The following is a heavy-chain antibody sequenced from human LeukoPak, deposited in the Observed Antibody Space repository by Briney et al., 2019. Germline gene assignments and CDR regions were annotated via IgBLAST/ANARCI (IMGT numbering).Heavy chain of an antibody. D-gene: IGHD3-3*01. J-gene: IGHJ4*02. CDR2: ISSSSSTI. CDR3: ARDLNLEWLFPFDY. CDR1: GFTFSSYS. V-gene: IGHV3-48*01. Sequence: GGSLRLSCAASGFTFSSYSMNWVRQAPGKGLEWVSYISSSSSTIYYADSVKGRFTISRDNAKNSLYLQMNSLRAEDTAVYYCARDLNLEWLFPFDYWGQGTLFTVSS.